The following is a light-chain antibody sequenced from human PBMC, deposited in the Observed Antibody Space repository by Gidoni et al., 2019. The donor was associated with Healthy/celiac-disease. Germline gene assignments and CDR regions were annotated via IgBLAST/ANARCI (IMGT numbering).Light chain of an antibody. CDR1: QSVSSY. CDR2: DAS. CDR3: QQRSNWYT. Sequence: EIALTQSPATLSLSPGERATLSCRASQSVSSYLAWYQQKTGQAPRLLIYDASNRATGIPARFSGSGSGTDFTLTISSLEPEDFAVYYCQQRSNWYTFXXXTKLEIK. V-gene: IGKV3-11*01. J-gene: IGKJ2*01.